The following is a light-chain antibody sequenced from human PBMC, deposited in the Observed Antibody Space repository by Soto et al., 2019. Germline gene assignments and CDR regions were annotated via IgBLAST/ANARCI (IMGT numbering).Light chain of an antibody. CDR3: CSYAGSSTFSYV. J-gene: IGLJ1*01. Sequence: QSVLTQPASVSGFPGQSITISCTGTSSDVGSYNLVSWYQQHPGKAPKLMIYEGSKRPSGVSNRFSGSKSDNTASLTISGLQAEDEADYYCCSYAGSSTFSYVFGTGTKVTVL. CDR2: EGS. CDR1: SSDVGSYNL. V-gene: IGLV2-23*03.